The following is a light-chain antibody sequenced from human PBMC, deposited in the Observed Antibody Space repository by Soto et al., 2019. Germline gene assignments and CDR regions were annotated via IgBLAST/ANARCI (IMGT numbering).Light chain of an antibody. CDR1: SSNIGAGYD. CDR3: QSYDSSVSGSV. CDR2: GNI. J-gene: IGLJ2*01. V-gene: IGLV1-40*01. Sequence: QSVLTQPPSVSGAPGQRVTISCTGSSSNIGAGYDVHWYQQLPGTAPKLLIYGNINRPSGAPDRFSGSKSGTSASLAITGLQAEDEADYYCQSYDSSVSGSVFGGGTKLTVL.